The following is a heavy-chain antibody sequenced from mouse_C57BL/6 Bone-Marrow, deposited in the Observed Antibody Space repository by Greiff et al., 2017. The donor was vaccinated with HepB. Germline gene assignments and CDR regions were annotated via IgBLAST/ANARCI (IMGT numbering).Heavy chain of an antibody. CDR1: GFTFSNYW. V-gene: IGHV6-3*01. CDR3: THRFCRTVVDYWYFDV. CDR2: IRLKSDNYAT. D-gene: IGHD1-1*01. J-gene: IGHJ1*03. Sequence: EVHLVESGGGLVQPGGSMKLSCVASGFTFSNYWMNWVRQSPEKGLEWVAQIRLKSDNYATHYAESVKGRFTISRDDSKSSVYLQMNNLRAEDTGIYYCTHRFCRTVVDYWYFDVWGTGTTVTVSS.